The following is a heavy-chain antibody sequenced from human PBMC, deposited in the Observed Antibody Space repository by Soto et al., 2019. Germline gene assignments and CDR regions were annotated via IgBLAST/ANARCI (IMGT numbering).Heavy chain of an antibody. J-gene: IGHJ1*01. D-gene: IGHD4-17*01. CDR2: ISGSGGST. V-gene: IGHV3-23*01. CDR3: ANHYGEYEYCQH. CDR1: GFTFSSYA. Sequence: EVQLLESGGGLLQPGGSLRLSCAASGFTFSSYAMSWVRQAPGKGLEWVSAISGSGGSTYYADSVKGRFTIYRDNSKNTRYLQMNSLRADDTAVYYCANHYGEYEYCQHWGQGTLVTVSS.